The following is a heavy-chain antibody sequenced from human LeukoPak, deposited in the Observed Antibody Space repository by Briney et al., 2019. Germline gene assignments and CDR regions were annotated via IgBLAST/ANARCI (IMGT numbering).Heavy chain of an antibody. CDR1: GGSISSGSYY. J-gene: IGHJ6*02. D-gene: IGHD7-27*01. CDR2: IYTSGST. CDR3: ARLGPGIYFYHGMDV. V-gene: IGHV4-61*02. Sequence: SETLSLTCTVSGGSISSGSYYWSWIRQPAGKGLEWIGRIYTSGSTNYNPSLKSRVTISVDTSKNQFSLKLSSVTAADTAVYYCARLGPGIYFYHGMDVWGQGTTVTVSS.